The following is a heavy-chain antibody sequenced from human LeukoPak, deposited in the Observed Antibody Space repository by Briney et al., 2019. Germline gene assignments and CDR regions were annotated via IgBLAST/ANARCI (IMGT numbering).Heavy chain of an antibody. D-gene: IGHD6-13*01. Sequence: SETLSLTCAVYGGSFSGYYWSWIRQPPGKGLEWIGEINHSGNTNYNPSLKSRVTISIDTSKNQFSLKLSSVTAADTAVYYCARVRAAAGLFDYWGQGTLVTVSS. J-gene: IGHJ4*02. CDR1: GGSFSGYY. V-gene: IGHV4-34*01. CDR2: INHSGNT. CDR3: ARVRAAAGLFDY.